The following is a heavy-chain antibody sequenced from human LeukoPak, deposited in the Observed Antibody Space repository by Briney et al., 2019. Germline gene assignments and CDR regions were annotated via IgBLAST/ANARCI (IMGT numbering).Heavy chain of an antibody. CDR3: ASGLRYFDLYY. Sequence: PSETLSLTCTVSGDSISSSNYYWGWIRQPAGKGLEGIGRIYTSGSTNYNPSLKSRVTISVDTSKNQFSLKLSSVTAADTAVYYCASGLRYFDLYYWGQGTLVTVSS. J-gene: IGHJ4*02. D-gene: IGHD3-9*01. CDR1: GDSISSSNYY. V-gene: IGHV4-61*02. CDR2: IYTSGST.